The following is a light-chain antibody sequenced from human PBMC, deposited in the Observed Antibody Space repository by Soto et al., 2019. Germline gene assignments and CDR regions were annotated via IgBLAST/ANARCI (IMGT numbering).Light chain of an antibody. Sequence: EIVLIQSPATLSLSPGERATLSCRASQSVSSSLAWYQQNPGQAPRLLIFDASNRATGIPARFSGSGSGTDFTLTISSLEPEDFAVYYCQQRSNWFLTFGGGTKVEIK. CDR1: QSVSSS. CDR2: DAS. V-gene: IGKV3-11*01. J-gene: IGKJ4*01. CDR3: QQRSNWFLT.